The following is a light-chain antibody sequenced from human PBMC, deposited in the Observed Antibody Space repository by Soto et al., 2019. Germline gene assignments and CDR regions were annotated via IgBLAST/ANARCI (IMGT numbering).Light chain of an antibody. CDR1: SGDIGSYNR. CDR3: GSYTNIKTRACV. V-gene: IGLV2-14*01. J-gene: IGLJ1*01. Sequence: QSALTQPASVSGSPGQSITISCTGTSGDIGSYNRVSWYQQHPGKAPKLIIYEVTDRPSGVSNRFSGCKSGNTASLTISGLQAEYEAEYYCGSYTNIKTRACVFGTGTKLTVL. CDR2: EVT.